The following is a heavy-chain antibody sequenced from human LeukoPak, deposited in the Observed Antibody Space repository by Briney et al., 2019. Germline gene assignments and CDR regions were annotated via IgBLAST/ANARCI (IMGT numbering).Heavy chain of an antibody. CDR3: TKGESQPKYYFDY. CDR1: GFTFTSA. CDR2: ISSSGGNT. D-gene: IGHD2-2*01. V-gene: IGHV3-23*01. J-gene: IGHJ4*02. Sequence: GGSLRLSCAASGFTFTSAMRWVRQAPGKGLEWVSSISSSGGNTFYVDSVKGRFTISRDNSKNTLYLQMNSLRAEDTAVYYCTKGESQPKYYFDYWGQGTLVTVSS.